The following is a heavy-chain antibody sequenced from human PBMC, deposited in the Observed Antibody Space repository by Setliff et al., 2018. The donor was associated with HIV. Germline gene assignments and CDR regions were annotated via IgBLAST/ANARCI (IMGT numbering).Heavy chain of an antibody. D-gene: IGHD6-6*01. CDR1: GGTFSSFG. Sequence: SVKVSCKASGGTFSSFGISWVRQAPGQGLEWMGGITPMFGTAKYAQKFQGRVTITADESTSTVYMEMSSLRSDDTAVYYCARDSRSSIAPYNFYYWGQGTVVTVSS. CDR3: ARDSRSSIAPYNFYY. V-gene: IGHV1-69*13. CDR2: ITPMFGTA. J-gene: IGHJ4*02.